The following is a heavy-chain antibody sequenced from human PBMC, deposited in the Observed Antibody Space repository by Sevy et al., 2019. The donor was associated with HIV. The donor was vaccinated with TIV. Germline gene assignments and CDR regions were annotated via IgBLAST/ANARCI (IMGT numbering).Heavy chain of an antibody. Sequence: GGSLRLSCAASGFTFSSYSMNWVRQAPGKGLEWVSSISSSSSYIYYADSVKGRFTISRDNAKNSLYLQMNSLRAEDTAVYYCASSHGSGSFSSGFDPWGQGTLVTVSS. V-gene: IGHV3-21*01. CDR2: ISSSSSYI. D-gene: IGHD3-10*01. J-gene: IGHJ5*02. CDR1: GFTFSSYS. CDR3: ASSHGSGSFSSGFDP.